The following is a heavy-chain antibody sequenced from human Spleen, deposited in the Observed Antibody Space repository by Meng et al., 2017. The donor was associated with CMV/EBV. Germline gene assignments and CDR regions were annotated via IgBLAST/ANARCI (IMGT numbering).Heavy chain of an antibody. CDR2: IYSGGST. Sequence: ASGFTVSSNYISWGSQAPGKGLEWVSVIYSGGSTYYADTVKGRFTISRDNSKNTLYLQMNSLRAEDTAVYYCARNPYDSSGYLFGYWGQGTLVTVSS. CDR1: GFTVSSNY. V-gene: IGHV3-53*01. J-gene: IGHJ4*02. D-gene: IGHD3-22*01. CDR3: ARNPYDSSGYLFGY.